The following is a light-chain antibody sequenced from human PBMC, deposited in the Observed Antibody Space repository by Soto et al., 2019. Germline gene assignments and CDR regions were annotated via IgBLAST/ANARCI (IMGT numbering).Light chain of an antibody. CDR3: QQYEGNPT. V-gene: IGKV1-5*01. J-gene: IGKJ1*01. CDR2: DAS. CDR1: QTIDRW. Sequence: DIQLTQSPSTLSASIGDRVVITCRASQTIDRWLAWYQQRPGLAPRLLIYDASTLESGVPSRFSGSGSETEFTLTISSLKPDEFATYHCQQYEGNPTFGQGT.